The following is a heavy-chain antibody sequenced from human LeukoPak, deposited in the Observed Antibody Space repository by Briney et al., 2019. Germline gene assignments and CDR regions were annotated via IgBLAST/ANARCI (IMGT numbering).Heavy chain of an antibody. J-gene: IGHJ4*02. Sequence: ASVKVSCKASGYTFTSYGISWVRQAPGQGLEWMGWISAYNGNTNYAQKLQGRVTMTTDTSTSTAYMELRSLRSDDTAVYYCAREGVGARSSYYIDYWGQGTLVTVSS. CDR2: ISAYNGNT. CDR3: AREGVGARSSYYIDY. CDR1: GYTFTSYG. D-gene: IGHD1-26*01. V-gene: IGHV1-18*01.